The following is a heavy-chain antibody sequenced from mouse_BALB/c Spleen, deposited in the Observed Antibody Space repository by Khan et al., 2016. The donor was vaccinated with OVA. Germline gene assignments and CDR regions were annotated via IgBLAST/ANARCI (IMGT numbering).Heavy chain of an antibody. CDR2: INTNTGEP. CDR3: ARSRWLLPPVDY. V-gene: IGHV9-3*02. D-gene: IGHD2-3*01. J-gene: IGHJ4*01. Sequence: QIQLVQSGPELKKPGETVKISCKASGYTFTNYGMNWVKQSPGKGLKWMGWINTNTGEPTYAEEFKGRFAFSLETSASTAYLQINNIKNEDTATYICARSRWLLPPVDYWGQGTSVTVSS. CDR1: GYTFTNYG.